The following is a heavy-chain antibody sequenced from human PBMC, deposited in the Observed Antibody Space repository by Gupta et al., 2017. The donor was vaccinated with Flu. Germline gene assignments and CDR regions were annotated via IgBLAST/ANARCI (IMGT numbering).Heavy chain of an antibody. CDR2: ITSGGATM. CDR3: ARAADFWTGYSFDY. V-gene: IGHV3-48*03. CDR1: GFTFSNYD. D-gene: IGHD3-3*01. Sequence: EVRLVESGGGSVRPGESLRLSCAASGFTFSNYDMTWVRQAPGKGPEWVSYITSGGATMYYPDSVKGRFSISRDNDKDSLYLQMNNLRAEDTAVYYCARAADFWTGYSFDYWGQGTLVTVSS. J-gene: IGHJ4*02.